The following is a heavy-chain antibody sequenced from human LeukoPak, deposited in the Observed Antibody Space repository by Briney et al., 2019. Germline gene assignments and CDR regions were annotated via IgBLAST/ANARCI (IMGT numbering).Heavy chain of an antibody. CDR2: ISSSGSTI. J-gene: IGHJ6*03. Sequence: GGSLRLSCAASGFTFDDYGMSWVRQAPGKGLEWVSYISSSGSTIYYADSVKGRFTISRDNAKNSLYLQMNSLRAEDTAVYYCASYGSGSYRDYYYYMDVWGKGTTVTVSS. D-gene: IGHD3-10*01. CDR1: GFTFDDYG. CDR3: ASYGSGSYRDYYYYMDV. V-gene: IGHV3-48*03.